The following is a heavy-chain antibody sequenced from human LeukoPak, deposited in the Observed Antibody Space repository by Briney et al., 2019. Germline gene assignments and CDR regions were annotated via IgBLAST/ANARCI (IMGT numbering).Heavy chain of an antibody. D-gene: IGHD2-2*01. CDR3: ARSLRYCSSTSCSNWFDP. J-gene: IGHJ5*02. CDR2: IYHSGST. CDR1: GGSISSGGYY. V-gene: IGHV4-30-2*01. Sequence: SETLSLTCTVSGGSISSGGYYWSWIRQPPGKGLEWIGYIYHSGSTYYNPSLKSRVTISVDRSKNQFSLKLSSVTAADTAVYYCARSLRYCSSTSCSNWFDPWGQGTLVTVSS.